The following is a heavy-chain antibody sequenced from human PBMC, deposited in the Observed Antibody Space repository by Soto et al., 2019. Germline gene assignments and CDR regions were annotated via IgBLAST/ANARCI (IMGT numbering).Heavy chain of an antibody. J-gene: IGHJ4*02. CDR3: ATRLEMATITGPFDY. Sequence: SVKVSCKASGGTFSSYAISWVRQAPGQGLEWMGGIIPIFGTANYAQKFQGRVTITADESTSTAYMELSSLRSEDTAVYYCATRLEMATITGPFDYWGQGTLVTVSS. CDR1: GGTFSSYA. V-gene: IGHV1-69*13. D-gene: IGHD5-12*01. CDR2: IIPIFGTA.